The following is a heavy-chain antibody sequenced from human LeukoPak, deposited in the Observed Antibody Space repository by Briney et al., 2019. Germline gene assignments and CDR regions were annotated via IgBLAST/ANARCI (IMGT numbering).Heavy chain of an antibody. CDR2: ISSSSSTI. J-gene: IGHJ4*02. Sequence: PGGSLRLSCAASGFTFSSYSMNWVRQAPGKGLEWVSYISSSSSTIYYADSVKGRFTISRDNAKNSLYLQMNSLRAEDTAVYYCARKERYYDSSGPTGYFDYWGQGTLVTVSS. CDR1: GFTFSSYS. D-gene: IGHD3-22*01. CDR3: ARKERYYDSSGPTGYFDY. V-gene: IGHV3-48*01.